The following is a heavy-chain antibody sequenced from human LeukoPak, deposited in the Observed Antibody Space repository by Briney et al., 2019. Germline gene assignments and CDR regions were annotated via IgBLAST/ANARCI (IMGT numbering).Heavy chain of an antibody. CDR3: AREGYSYGYHPDY. CDR2: IYSGGST. CDR1: RLTVSSNH. Sequence: AGGSLRLSCAVSRLTVSSNHKSWVRPAPGKGLEWVSVIYSGGSTYYAGSVKGRFTISRDNSKNTLYLQMNSLRAEDTAVYYCAREGYSYGYHPDYWGQGTLVTVSS. J-gene: IGHJ4*02. D-gene: IGHD5-18*01. V-gene: IGHV3-66*02.